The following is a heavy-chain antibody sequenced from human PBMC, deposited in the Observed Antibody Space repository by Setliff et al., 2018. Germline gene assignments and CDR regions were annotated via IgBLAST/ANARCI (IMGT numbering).Heavy chain of an antibody. D-gene: IGHD1-26*01. Sequence: PSETLSLTCTVPGGSISDNGYFWGWVRQPPGKGLEWIGNIYFGGNTYFNPSFKSRVTMSIDTSNSQFSLKLSSVTAADTAIYYCARDASASDGRNAFDIGGQGTMVTVSS. CDR2: IYFGGNT. V-gene: IGHV4-39*07. CDR1: GGSISDNGYF. CDR3: ARDASASDGRNAFDI. J-gene: IGHJ3*02.